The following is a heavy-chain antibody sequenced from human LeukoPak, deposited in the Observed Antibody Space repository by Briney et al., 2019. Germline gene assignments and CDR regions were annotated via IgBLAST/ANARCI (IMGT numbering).Heavy chain of an antibody. D-gene: IGHD6-19*01. CDR1: GGSISIYY. CDR2: IYYSGST. CDR3: ARVGIAVAEIDY. J-gene: IGHJ4*02. Sequence: SETLSLTCTVSGGSISIYYWSWIRQPPGKGLEWIGYIYYSGSTNYNPSLKSRVTISVDTSKNQFSLKLSSVTAADTAVYYCARVGIAVAEIDYWGQGTLVTVSS. V-gene: IGHV4-59*01.